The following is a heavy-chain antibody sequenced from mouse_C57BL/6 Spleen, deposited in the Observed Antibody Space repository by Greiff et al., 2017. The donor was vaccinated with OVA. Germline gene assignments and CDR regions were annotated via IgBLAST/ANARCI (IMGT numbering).Heavy chain of an antibody. Sequence: EVQLQESVAELVRPGASVKLSCTASGFNIKNTYMHWVKQRPEPGLEWIGRIDPANGNTKYAPKFQGKATITADTSSNTAYLQLSSLTSEDTAIYYCARWGYGSSYEGYFDVWGTGTTVTVSS. V-gene: IGHV14-3*01. D-gene: IGHD1-1*01. CDR2: IDPANGNT. CDR3: ARWGYGSSYEGYFDV. CDR1: GFNIKNTY. J-gene: IGHJ1*03.